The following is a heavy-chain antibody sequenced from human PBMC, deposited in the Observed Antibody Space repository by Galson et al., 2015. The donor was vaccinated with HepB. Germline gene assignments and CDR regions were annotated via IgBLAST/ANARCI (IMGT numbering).Heavy chain of an antibody. J-gene: IGHJ4*02. D-gene: IGHD1-1*01. CDR2: INTNTGNP. CDR1: GYTFTSYA. Sequence: SVKVSCKASGYTFTSYALNWLRQAPGQGLEWMGWINTNTGNPTYAQGFTGRFVFSLDTSVSTAYLQISSLKAEDTAVYYCAREGWNDVVYYFDFWGQGTWVTVSS. CDR3: AREGWNDVVYYFDF. V-gene: IGHV7-4-1*02.